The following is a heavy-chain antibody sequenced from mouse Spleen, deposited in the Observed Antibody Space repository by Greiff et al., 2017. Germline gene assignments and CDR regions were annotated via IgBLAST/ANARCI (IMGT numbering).Heavy chain of an antibody. CDR1: GYTFTDYN. V-gene: IGHV1-18*01. CDR2: INPNNGGT. Sequence: EVQLQQSGPELVKPGASVKIPCKASGYTFTDYNMDWVKQSHGKSLEWIGDINPNNGGTIYNQKFKGKATLTVDKSSSTAYMELRSLTSEDTAVYYCARGGKITTVVRYYAMDYWGQGTSVTVSS. J-gene: IGHJ4*01. CDR3: ARGGKITTVVRYYAMDY. D-gene: IGHD1-1*01.